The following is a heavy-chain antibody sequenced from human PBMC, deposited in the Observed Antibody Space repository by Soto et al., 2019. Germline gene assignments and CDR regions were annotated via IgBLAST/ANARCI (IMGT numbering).Heavy chain of an antibody. CDR2: IIPILGIA. V-gene: IGHV1-69*02. CDR1: GGTFSSYT. J-gene: IGHJ6*03. CDR3: ARALPYCSSTSCYAHYYYYYMDV. Sequence: SVKVSCKASGGTFSSYTISWVRQAPGQGLEWMGRIIPILGIANYAQKFQGRVTITADKSTSTAYMELSSLRSEDTAVYYCARALPYCSSTSCYAHYYYYYMDVWGKGTTVTVSS. D-gene: IGHD2-2*01.